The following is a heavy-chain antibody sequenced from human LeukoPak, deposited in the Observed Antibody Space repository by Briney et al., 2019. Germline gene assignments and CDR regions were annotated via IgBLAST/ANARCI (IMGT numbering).Heavy chain of an antibody. CDR2: IYHSGST. Sequence: SETLSLTCTVSGYSISSGYYWGWIRQPPGKGLEWIGSIYHSGSTYYNPSLKSRVTISVDTSKNQFSLKLSSVTAADTAVYYCARVGWGYFGAFDIWGQGTMVTVSS. CDR1: GYSISSGYY. V-gene: IGHV4-38-2*02. J-gene: IGHJ3*02. D-gene: IGHD3-9*01. CDR3: ARVGWGYFGAFDI.